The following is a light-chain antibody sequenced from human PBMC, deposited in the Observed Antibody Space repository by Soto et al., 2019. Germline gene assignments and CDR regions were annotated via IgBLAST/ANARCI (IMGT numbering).Light chain of an antibody. V-gene: IGKV1-5*03. CDR3: QQSNNYPWT. CDR1: QYIHNY. J-gene: IGKJ1*01. Sequence: DIQMTQSPSTLSASVGDRVTITCRASQYIHNYLAWYQQKPGEAPKLLIYEAANLESGVPARFSGSGTGTEFTRTISCLQADDFASYYCQQSNNYPWTFGQGTRGEI. CDR2: EAA.